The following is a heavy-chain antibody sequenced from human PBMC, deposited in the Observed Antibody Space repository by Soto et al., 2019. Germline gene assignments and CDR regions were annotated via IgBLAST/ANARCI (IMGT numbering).Heavy chain of an antibody. CDR2: ISGSGGST. CDR1: GFTFSSYA. Sequence: EVQLLESGGGLVQPGGSLRLSCAASGFTFSSYAMSWVRQAPGKGLEWVSAISGSGGSTYYADSVKGRFTISRDNSKNXXXXXXXSLRAXXXXXXXXXXCLICAFXXXXXXXXWGQ. D-gene: IGHD3-16*01. V-gene: IGHV3-23*01. CDR3: XXCLICAFXXXXXXXX. J-gene: IGHJ1*01.